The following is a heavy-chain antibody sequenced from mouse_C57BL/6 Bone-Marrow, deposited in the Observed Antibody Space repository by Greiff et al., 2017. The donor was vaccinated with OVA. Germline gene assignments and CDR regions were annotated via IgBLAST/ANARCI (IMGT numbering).Heavy chain of an antibody. CDR1: GYAFTNYL. CDR2: INPGSGGT. V-gene: IGHV1-54*01. D-gene: IGHD2-2*01. CDR3: ARMYYGYYFDY. Sequence: LEESGAELVRPGTSVKVSCKASGYAFTNYLIEWVKQRPGQGLEWIGVINPGSGGTNYNEKFKGKATLTADKSSSTAYMQLSSLTSEDSAVYFCARMYYGYYFDYWGQGTTLTVSS. J-gene: IGHJ2*01.